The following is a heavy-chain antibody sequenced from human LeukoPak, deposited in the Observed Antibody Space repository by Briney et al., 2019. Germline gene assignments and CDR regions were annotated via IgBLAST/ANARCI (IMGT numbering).Heavy chain of an antibody. CDR3: TSAGSGSGSYYKRRYYFDY. CDR1: GITFSNAW. Sequence: GGSLRLSCAASGITFSNAWMSWVRQAPGKGLEWVGRIKSKTDGGTTDYAAPVKGRFTISRDDSKNTLYLQMNSLKTEDTAVYYCTSAGSGSGSYYKRRYYFDYWGQGTLVTVSS. J-gene: IGHJ4*02. D-gene: IGHD3-10*01. CDR2: IKSKTDGGTT. V-gene: IGHV3-15*01.